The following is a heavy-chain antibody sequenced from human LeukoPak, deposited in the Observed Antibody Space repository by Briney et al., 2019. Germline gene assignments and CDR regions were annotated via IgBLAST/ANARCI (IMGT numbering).Heavy chain of an antibody. V-gene: IGHV3-53*01. J-gene: IGHJ6*03. CDR3: AKASGNYHYTDL. CDR2: IYSGGST. CDR1: GFTVSSNY. Sequence: GGSLRLSCAASGFTVSSNYMSWVRQAPGKGLEWVSVIYSGGSTYYADSVKGRFTISRDNSKNTLYLQMNSLRAEDTAAYYCAKASGNYHYTDLWGKGTTVTVSS.